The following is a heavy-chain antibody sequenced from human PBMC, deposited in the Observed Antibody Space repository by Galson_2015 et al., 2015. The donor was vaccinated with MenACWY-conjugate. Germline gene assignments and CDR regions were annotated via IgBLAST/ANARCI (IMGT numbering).Heavy chain of an antibody. CDR3: ARETLYSSGWYQLDP. D-gene: IGHD6-13*01. V-gene: IGHV6-1*01. Sequence: CAISGDSVSSNNIAWNWIRQSPSRGLEWLGRTYYKSKWYNDYAASVQSRVTINSDTSKNQTSLHLNSVTPEDTAVYYCARETLYSSGWYQLDPWGQGTVVTVSS. CDR1: GDSVSSNNIA. J-gene: IGHJ5*02. CDR2: TYYKSKWYN.